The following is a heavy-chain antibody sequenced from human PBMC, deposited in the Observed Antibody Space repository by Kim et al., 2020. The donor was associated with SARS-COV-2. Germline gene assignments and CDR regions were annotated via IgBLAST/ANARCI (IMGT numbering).Heavy chain of an antibody. Sequence: KYYAAAVKGRFTISRDNSKNTLYLQMNSLRAEDTAVYYCARQAVAGFFDYWGQGTLVTVSS. D-gene: IGHD6-19*01. V-gene: IGHV3-33*01. CDR3: ARQAVAGFFDY. CDR2: K. J-gene: IGHJ4*02.